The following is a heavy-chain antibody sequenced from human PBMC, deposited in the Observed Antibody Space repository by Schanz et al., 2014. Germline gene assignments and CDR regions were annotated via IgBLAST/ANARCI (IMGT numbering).Heavy chain of an antibody. CDR2: INQAASVQ. CDR3: TRGSGSRSYGWYYDS. D-gene: IGHD3-10*01. Sequence: EVQLVEYGGGLVQPGESLRLSCAASGFTFSAYWMAWVRQAPGKGLEWVAAINQAASVQYYVDSVKGRFTISRDNAKNTLYLQMNSVRAEDSAVYYCTRGSGSRSYGWYYDSWGQGTVVTVSS. CDR1: GFTFSAYW. V-gene: IGHV3-7*01. J-gene: IGHJ4*02.